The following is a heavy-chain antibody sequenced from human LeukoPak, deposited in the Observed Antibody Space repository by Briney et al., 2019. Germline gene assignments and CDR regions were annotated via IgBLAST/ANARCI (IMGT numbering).Heavy chain of an antibody. CDR1: GFTFSSYT. J-gene: IGHJ4*02. D-gene: IGHD1-26*01. CDR2: ITRSSSDI. V-gene: IGHV3-21*01. CDR3: AKGSDFDY. Sequence: GGSLRLSCAVSGFTFSSYTMNWVRQAPGKGLEWVSSITRSSSDIYYSDSVKGRFTISRDNAKNSLYLQINSLRAEDTAVYYCAKGSDFDYWGQGTLVTVSS.